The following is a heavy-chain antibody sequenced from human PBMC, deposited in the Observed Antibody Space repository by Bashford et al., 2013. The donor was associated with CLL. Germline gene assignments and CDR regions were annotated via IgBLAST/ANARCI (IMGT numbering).Heavy chain of an antibody. J-gene: IGHJ4*02. CDR3: ATLDYYGSGRPRFDL. CDR1: GFAFREYG. V-gene: IGHV3-30*02. CDR2: IQFDGNKK. D-gene: IGHD3-10*01. Sequence: GGSLRLSCAASGFAFREYGLHWVRQAPGKGLEWVTFIQFDGNKKYYADSVQGRFTISRDNSKSTLYLQMNSLRTADTAVYYCATLDYYGSGRPRFDLWGQGTLVTVSS.